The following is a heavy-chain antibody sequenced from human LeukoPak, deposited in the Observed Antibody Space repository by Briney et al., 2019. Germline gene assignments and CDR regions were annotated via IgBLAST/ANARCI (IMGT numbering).Heavy chain of an antibody. J-gene: IGHJ4*02. CDR3: ARDSSSWYYDY. V-gene: IGHV3-74*03. Sequence: HPGGSLRLSCAASGFTFSSYWMHWVRQAPGKGLVWVSCIKSDGSSTTYADSVKGRFTISRDNAKNTLHLQMNSLRAEDTAVYYCARDSSSWYYDYWGQGTLVTVSS. CDR1: GFTFSSYW. CDR2: IKSDGSST. D-gene: IGHD6-13*01.